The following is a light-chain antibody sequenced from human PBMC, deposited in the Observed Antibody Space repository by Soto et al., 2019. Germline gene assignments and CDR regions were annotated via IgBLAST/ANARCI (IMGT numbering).Light chain of an antibody. CDR3: QQSYSLPYT. CDR2: AAS. V-gene: IGKV1-39*01. J-gene: IGKJ2*01. CDR1: QSIDNF. Sequence: DIQMTQSPSSLSASVGDRVTITCRPSQSIDNFLNWYQQKPGKAPNLLIYAASSLQSGVSSRFSGRGSGTDFTLTISSLQPEDSATYYCQQSYSLPYTFGQWTKVEIK.